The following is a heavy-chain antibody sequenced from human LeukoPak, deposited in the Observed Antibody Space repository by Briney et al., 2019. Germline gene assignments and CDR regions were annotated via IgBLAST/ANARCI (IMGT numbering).Heavy chain of an antibody. V-gene: IGHV1-2*02. D-gene: IGHD1-1*01. Sequence: GASVKVSCKASGYTFTDYYMHWVRQAPGQGLEWMGWISPNSGETSYAQKFQGRVTMTRDTSIRTAYMEVHSLRPDDTAVFYCARDGNFDYWGQGTLVTVSS. CDR1: GYTFTDYY. CDR2: ISPNSGET. CDR3: ARDGNFDY. J-gene: IGHJ4*02.